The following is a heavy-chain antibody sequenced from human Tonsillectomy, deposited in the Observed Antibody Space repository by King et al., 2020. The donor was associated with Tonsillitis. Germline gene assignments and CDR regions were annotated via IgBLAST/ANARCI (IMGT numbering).Heavy chain of an antibody. J-gene: IGHJ6*03. CDR3: AGIYCGGDCYSTDYYYYYYMDV. V-gene: IGHV4-61*02. D-gene: IGHD2-21*02. CDR1: GASISSGSYY. Sequence: VQLQESGPGLVKPSQTLSLTCTVSGASISSGSYYWSWIRQPAGKGLEWIGRMYTSGSTNYNPSLKSRVTMSVDTSKNQFSLRLVSVSAADTAVYYCAGIYCGGDCYSTDYYYYYYMDVWGKGTRVTVSS. CDR2: MYTSGST.